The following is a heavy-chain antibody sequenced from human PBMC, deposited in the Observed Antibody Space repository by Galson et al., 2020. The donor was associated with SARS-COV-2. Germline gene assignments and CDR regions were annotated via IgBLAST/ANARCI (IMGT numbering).Heavy chain of an antibody. Sequence: GESLKISCAASGFTFSSYGMHWVRQAPGKGLEWVAVIWYDGSNKYYADSVKGRFTISRDNSKNTLYLQMNSLRAEDTAVYYCARGPVVGATGGYFDYWGQGTLVTVSS. CDR2: IWYDGSNK. J-gene: IGHJ4*02. D-gene: IGHD1-26*01. V-gene: IGHV3-33*01. CDR3: ARGPVVGATGGYFDY. CDR1: GFTFSSYG.